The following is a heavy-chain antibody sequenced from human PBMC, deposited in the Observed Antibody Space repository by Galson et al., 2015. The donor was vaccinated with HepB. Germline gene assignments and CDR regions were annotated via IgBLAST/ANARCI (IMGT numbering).Heavy chain of an antibody. CDR2: ISSRGSYI. Sequence: SLRLSCAASGFTFSSYSMNWVRQAPGKGLEWVSSISSRGSYIYYTDSVRGRFTISRDNAKDSLCLQMDSLRAEDTAVYYCASHGGDYKPYYQGFDPWGQGTLVTVSS. CDR1: GFTFSSYS. J-gene: IGHJ5*02. V-gene: IGHV3-21*01. CDR3: ASHGGDYKPYYQGFDP. D-gene: IGHD4-17*01.